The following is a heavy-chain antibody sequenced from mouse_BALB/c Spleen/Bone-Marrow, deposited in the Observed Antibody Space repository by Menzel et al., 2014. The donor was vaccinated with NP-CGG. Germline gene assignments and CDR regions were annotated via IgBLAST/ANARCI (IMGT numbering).Heavy chain of an antibody. CDR2: ISTYSGNT. J-gene: IGHJ3*01. CDR3: AGGLRHQAGFAY. D-gene: IGHD1-2*01. CDR1: GYTFTDYA. Sequence: VQLQQSGPELVRPGVSVKTSCKGSGYTFTDYAMHWVKQSHAKSLEWTGVISTYSGNTNYNQKFKGKATMTVDKSSSTAGIELTRLTTEDSANYYFAGGLRHQAGFAYWGQGTLVTVPA. V-gene: IGHV1-67*01.